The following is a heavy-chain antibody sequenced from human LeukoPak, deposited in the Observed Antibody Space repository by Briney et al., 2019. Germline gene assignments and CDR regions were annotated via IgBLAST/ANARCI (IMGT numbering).Heavy chain of an antibody. CDR2: IYYSGST. D-gene: IGHD3-3*01. V-gene: IGHV4-59*08. J-gene: IGHJ4*02. CDR1: GGSISSYY. Sequence: SETLSLTCTVSGGSISSYYWSWIRQPPGKGLEWIGYIYYSGSTNYNPSLKSRVTISVDTSKNQFSLKLSSVTAADTAVYYCARIPPQNYDFWSGYYNFMVGYFDYWAREPWSPSPQ. CDR3: ARIPPQNYDFWSGYYNFMVGYFDY.